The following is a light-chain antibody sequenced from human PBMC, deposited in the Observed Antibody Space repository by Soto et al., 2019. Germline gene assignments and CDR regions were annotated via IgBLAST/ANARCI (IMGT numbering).Light chain of an antibody. CDR3: RSYTTSSTRV. CDR2: EVS. J-gene: IGLJ1*01. Sequence: QSVLTQPASVSGSPGQSITISCTGTSSDVGAYDFVSWYQQHPDKAPKLMIYEVSNRPSGVSHRFSGSKSVNTATLTISGLQAEDEADYYCRSYTTSSTRVFGTGTKVTVL. CDR1: SSDVGAYDF. V-gene: IGLV2-14*03.